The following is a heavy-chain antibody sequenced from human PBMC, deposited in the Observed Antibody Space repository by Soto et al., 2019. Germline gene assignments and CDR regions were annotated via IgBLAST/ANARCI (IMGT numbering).Heavy chain of an antibody. V-gene: IGHV4-31*03. J-gene: IGHJ4*02. Sequence: SETLSLTCTVSGGSISSGGYYWSWIRQHPGKGLEWIGYIYYSGSTYYNPSLKSRVTISVDTSKNQFSLKLSSVTAADTAVYYCARRGGVATGFDYWGQGTLVTVSS. CDR3: ARRGGVATGFDY. D-gene: IGHD5-12*01. CDR2: IYYSGST. CDR1: GGSISSGGYY.